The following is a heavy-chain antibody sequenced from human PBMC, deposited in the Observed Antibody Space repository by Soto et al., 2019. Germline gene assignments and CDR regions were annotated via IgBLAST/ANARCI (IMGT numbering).Heavy chain of an antibody. CDR2: IDWDDDK. CDR1: GFSLSTSGMC. CDR3: ARIRARYYGMDV. J-gene: IGHJ6*02. Sequence: SGPPLVNPTQTLTLTCTFSGFSLSTSGMCVSWIRQPPGKALKWLALIDWDDDKYYSTSLKTRLTISKDTSKNQVVLTMTNMDPVDTATYYCARIRARYYGMDVWGQGTTVTVSS. D-gene: IGHD5-12*01. V-gene: IGHV2-70*01.